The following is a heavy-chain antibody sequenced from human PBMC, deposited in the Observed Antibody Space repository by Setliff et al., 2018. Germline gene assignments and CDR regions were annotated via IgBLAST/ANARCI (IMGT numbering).Heavy chain of an antibody. Sequence: EASVKVSCKGSGYTFSTYAIIWMRQAPGQGLEWMGWINTNTGNPSYAQGFTGRFVFSLDTSVSPAYLQISSLKAEDTAIYYCARGSRFGTIVYRGDYYLDVWGKGTTVTVSS. CDR3: ARGSRFGTIVYRGDYYLDV. D-gene: IGHD3-10*01. CDR1: GYTFSTYA. J-gene: IGHJ6*03. CDR2: INTNTGNP. V-gene: IGHV7-4-1*02.